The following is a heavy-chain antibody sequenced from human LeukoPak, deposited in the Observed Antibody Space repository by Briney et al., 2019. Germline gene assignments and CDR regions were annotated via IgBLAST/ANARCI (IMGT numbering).Heavy chain of an antibody. CDR2: ISGSGGST. D-gene: IGHD3-22*01. J-gene: IGHJ4*02. V-gene: IGHV3-23*01. CDR1: GFTFSSYA. Sequence: PGGSLRLSCAASGFTFSSYAMSWVRQAPGKGLEWVSAISGSGGSTYYADSVKGRFTISRDNSKNTLYLQMNSLRAEDTAVYYCAKEILLYDSSGYPTYYFDYWGQGTLVTVSS. CDR3: AKEILLYDSSGYPTYYFDY.